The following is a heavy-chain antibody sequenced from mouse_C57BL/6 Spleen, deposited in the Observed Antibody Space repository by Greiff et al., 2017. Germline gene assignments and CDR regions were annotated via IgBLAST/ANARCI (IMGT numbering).Heavy chain of an antibody. Sequence: VQLKESGPELVKPGASVKISCKASGYSFTDSNMNWVKQSNGKSLEWIGVITPNYGTTSYNQKFKGKATLTLDQSSSTAYMQLNSLTSEDSSVYSCARITTDYFDYRGQGTTLTVSS. D-gene: IGHD1-1*01. CDR2: ITPNYGTT. J-gene: IGHJ2*01. CDR1: GYSFTDSN. V-gene: IGHV1-39*01. CDR3: ARITTDYFDY.